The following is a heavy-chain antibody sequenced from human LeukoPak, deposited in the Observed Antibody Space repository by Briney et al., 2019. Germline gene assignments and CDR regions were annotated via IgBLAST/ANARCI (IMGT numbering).Heavy chain of an antibody. CDR2: ISGSGGST. J-gene: IGHJ4*02. CDR1: GFTFSSYW. Sequence: GGSLRLSCAASGFTFSSYWMSWVRQAPGKGLEWVSAISGSGGSTYYADSVKGRFTISRDDSKNTLYLQMNSLRAEDTAVYYCAKGGGLWFGELFDYWGQGTLVTVSS. D-gene: IGHD3-10*01. CDR3: AKGGGLWFGELFDY. V-gene: IGHV3-23*01.